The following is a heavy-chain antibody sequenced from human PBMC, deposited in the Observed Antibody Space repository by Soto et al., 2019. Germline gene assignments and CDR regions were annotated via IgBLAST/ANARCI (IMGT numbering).Heavy chain of an antibody. D-gene: IGHD3-9*01. CDR1: GGSISSYD. J-gene: IGHJ4*02. V-gene: IGHV4-59*01. CDR2: IYYSGST. CDR3: ARGGETYYEILTGYFDY. Sequence: SETLSLTCTVSGGSISSYDWSWIRQPPGKGLEWIGYIYYSGSTNYNPSLKSRVTISVDTSKNQFSLKLSSVTAADTAVYYCARGGETYYEILTGYFDYWGQGTLVTVS.